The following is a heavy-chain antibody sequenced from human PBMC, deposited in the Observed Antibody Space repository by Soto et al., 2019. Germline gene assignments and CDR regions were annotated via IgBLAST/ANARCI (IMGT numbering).Heavy chain of an antibody. J-gene: IGHJ4*02. CDR1: GGSISSGGYY. CDR3: ARHRVLRYFDWLGPLDY. V-gene: IGHV4-61*08. D-gene: IGHD3-9*01. CDR2: IYYSGST. Sequence: PSETLSLTCTVSGGSISSGGYYWSWIRQPPWKGLEWIGYIYYSGSTNYNPSLKSRVTISVDTSKNQFSLKLSSVTAADTAVYYCARHRVLRYFDWLGPLDYWGQGTLVTVSS.